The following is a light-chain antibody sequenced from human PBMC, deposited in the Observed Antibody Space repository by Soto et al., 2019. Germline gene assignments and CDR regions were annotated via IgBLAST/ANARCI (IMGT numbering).Light chain of an antibody. Sequence: QSALTQPPSASGSPGQSVTISCTGTSSDVGGYNYVCWYQQYPGKAPKLMIYDVSKRPSGVADRFSGSKLGNTASLTVSGLQAEDEADYYCSSYAGGNVVVFGGGTQLT. CDR3: SSYAGGNVVV. J-gene: IGLJ2*01. V-gene: IGLV2-8*01. CDR1: SSDVGGYNY. CDR2: DVS.